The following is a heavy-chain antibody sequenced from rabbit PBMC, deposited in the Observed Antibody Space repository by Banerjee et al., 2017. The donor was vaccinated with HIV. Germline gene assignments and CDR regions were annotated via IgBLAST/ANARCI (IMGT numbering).Heavy chain of an antibody. J-gene: IGHJ4*01. Sequence: APGKGLELIACIYTISGTTYYASWVNGRFTISSHNAQNTLYLQLTSLTAADTATYFCARGYYTEYFNLWGPGTLVTVS. D-gene: IGHD4-1*01. CDR2: IYTISGTT. V-gene: IGHV1S43*01. CDR3: ARGYYTEYFNL.